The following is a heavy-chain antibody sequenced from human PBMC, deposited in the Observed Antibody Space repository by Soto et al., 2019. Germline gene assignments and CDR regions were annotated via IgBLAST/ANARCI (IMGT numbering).Heavy chain of an antibody. Sequence: QVQLVQSGAEVKKPGSSVKVSCKASGGTFSSYTISWVRQAPGQGLEWMGRIIPILGIANYAQKFQGRVTITADKSTSTAYMELSSLRSEDTAVYYCARDWAARDCYGGTDYWGQGTLVTVSS. V-gene: IGHV1-69*08. J-gene: IGHJ4*02. D-gene: IGHD2-21*01. CDR3: ARDWAARDCYGGTDY. CDR2: IIPILGIA. CDR1: GGTFSSYT.